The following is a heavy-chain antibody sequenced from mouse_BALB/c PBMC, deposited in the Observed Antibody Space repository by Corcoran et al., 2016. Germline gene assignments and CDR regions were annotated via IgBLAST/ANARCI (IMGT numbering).Heavy chain of an antibody. Sequence: EVQLQQSGPELVKPGASVKMCCKAYGYTFTSYVMHWVKQKPGQGLEWIGYINPYNDGTKYNEKFKGKATLTSDKSSSTAYMELSSLTSEDSAVYYCARLYPGIAMDYWGQGTSVTVS. CDR3: ARLYPGIAMDY. CDR1: GYTFTSYV. J-gene: IGHJ4*01. CDR2: INPYNDGT. V-gene: IGHV1S136*01.